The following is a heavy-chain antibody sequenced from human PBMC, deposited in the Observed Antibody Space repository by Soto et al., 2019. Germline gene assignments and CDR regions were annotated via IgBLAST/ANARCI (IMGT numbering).Heavy chain of an antibody. Sequence: GGSLRLSCPTSGFPFSDYYMSWIRQAPGKGLEWLSHISPKSTYRNYADSVKGRFTISRDNTKSSLFLQMNSLGVEDTAVYYCVRGGGGGMFEHWGQGVLVTVSS. V-gene: IGHV3-11*06. J-gene: IGHJ4*02. CDR1: GFPFSDYY. D-gene: IGHD2-21*01. CDR2: ISPKSTYR. CDR3: VRGGGGGMFEH.